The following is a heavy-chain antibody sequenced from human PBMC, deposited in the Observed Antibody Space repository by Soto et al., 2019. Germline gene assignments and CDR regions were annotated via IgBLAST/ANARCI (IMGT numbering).Heavy chain of an antibody. CDR1: GFTFSSYA. Sequence: GGSLRLSCAASGFTFSSYAMHGVRKAPGKGLEWVAVISYDGSNKYYADSVKGRFTISRDNSKNTLYLQMNSLRAEDTAVYYCARDSLRGTAALFAYWGQGTLVTVSS. CDR3: ARDSLRGTAALFAY. CDR2: ISYDGSNK. V-gene: IGHV3-30-3*01. J-gene: IGHJ4*02. D-gene: IGHD6-13*01.